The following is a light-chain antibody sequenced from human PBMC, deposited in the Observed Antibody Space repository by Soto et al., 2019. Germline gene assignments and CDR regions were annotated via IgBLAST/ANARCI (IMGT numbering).Light chain of an antibody. V-gene: IGKV1-39*01. J-gene: IGKJ4*01. CDR1: QSITSY. CDR3: QQSYSTPLT. Sequence: DIQMTQSPSSLSASVGDRVTITCRASQSITSYLNWYQQKPGKAPKLLIYAASSLQSGVPSRFSGSGFGTDFTFTISSLQPEDFATYYCQQSYSTPLTFGGGTKVDIK. CDR2: AAS.